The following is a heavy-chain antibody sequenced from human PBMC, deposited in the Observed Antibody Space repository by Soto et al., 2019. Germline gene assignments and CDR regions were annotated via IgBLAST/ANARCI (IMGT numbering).Heavy chain of an antibody. J-gene: IGHJ4*02. CDR2: ISYDGSNK. D-gene: IGHD3-3*01. CDR3: AKDRDDFWSGYSRTDY. Sequence: GGSLRLSCAASGFTFSSYGMHWVRQAPGKGLEWVAVISYDGSNKYYADSVKGRFTISRDNSKNKLYLQMNSLRAEDIAVYFCAKDRDDFWSGYSRTDYWGQGTLVTVSS. CDR1: GFTFSSYG. V-gene: IGHV3-30*18.